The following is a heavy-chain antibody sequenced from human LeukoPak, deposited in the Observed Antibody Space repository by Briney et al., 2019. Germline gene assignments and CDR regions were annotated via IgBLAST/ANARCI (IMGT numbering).Heavy chain of an antibody. J-gene: IGHJ4*02. CDR2: SKSQTDGGTT. Sequence: GGSLRLSCAASGFTFSSYSMNWVRQAPGKGLEWVGRSKSQTDGGTTDYAAPVKGRFTISRDDSKNTLCLQINSLKTEDTAVYYCTTEYGYFSYWGQGTLVTVSS. CDR3: TTEYGYFSY. V-gene: IGHV3-15*07. D-gene: IGHD5-24*01. CDR1: GFTFSSYS.